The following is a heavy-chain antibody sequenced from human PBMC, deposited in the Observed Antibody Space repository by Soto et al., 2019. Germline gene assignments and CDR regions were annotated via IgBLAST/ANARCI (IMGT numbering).Heavy chain of an antibody. D-gene: IGHD2-8*01. J-gene: IGHJ6*02. Sequence: GASVKVSCKASGYTFTSYGISWVRQAPGQGLEWMGWISAYNGNTNYAQKLQGRVTMTTDTSTSTAYMELRSLRSDDTAVYYCASDGGDGDYDSGVDVWGQGTTVTVSS. CDR1: GYTFTSYG. CDR2: ISAYNGNT. V-gene: IGHV1-18*01. CDR3: ASDGGDGDYDSGVDV.